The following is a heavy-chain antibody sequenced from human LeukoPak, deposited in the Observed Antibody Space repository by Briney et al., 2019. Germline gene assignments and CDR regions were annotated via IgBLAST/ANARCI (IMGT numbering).Heavy chain of an antibody. J-gene: IGHJ5*02. CDR3: ARVGNGASWPWEGFDP. D-gene: IGHD2-2*01. Sequence: ASVKVSCKASGYTFNAYAITWVRQAPGQGLEWMGWISAYNLNTNYAQNLQGRVTMTVDKSRTTAYMELRRLRFDDTAVYYCARVGNGASWPWEGFDPWGQGTLVTVSS. CDR2: ISAYNLNT. V-gene: IGHV1-18*01. CDR1: GYTFNAYA.